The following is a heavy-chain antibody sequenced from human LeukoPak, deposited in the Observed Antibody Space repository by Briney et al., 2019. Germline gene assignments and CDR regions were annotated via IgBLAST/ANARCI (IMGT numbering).Heavy chain of an antibody. CDR3: ARGSRRFDP. CDR1: GGSFSGYY. Sequence: SETLSLTCAAYGGSFSGYYWSWIRQPPGKGLEWIGEINHSGSTNYNPSLKSRVTISVDTSKNQFSLKLSSVTAADTAVYCCARGSRRFDPWGQGTLVTVSS. V-gene: IGHV4-34*01. CDR2: INHSGST. J-gene: IGHJ5*02.